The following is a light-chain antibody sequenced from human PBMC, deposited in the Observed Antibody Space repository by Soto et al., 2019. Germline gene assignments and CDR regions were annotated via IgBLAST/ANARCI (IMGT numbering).Light chain of an antibody. CDR3: SSYTSTISL. J-gene: IGLJ2*01. Sequence: QSALTQPASVSGSPGQSITISCTGTSNDVGGYNYVSWYQQHPGKAPKLMIYDVSNRPPGVSNRFSGSKSGNTASLTISGLQAEDEADYYCSSYTSTISLFGGGTKLTVL. V-gene: IGLV2-14*03. CDR2: DVS. CDR1: SNDVGGYNY.